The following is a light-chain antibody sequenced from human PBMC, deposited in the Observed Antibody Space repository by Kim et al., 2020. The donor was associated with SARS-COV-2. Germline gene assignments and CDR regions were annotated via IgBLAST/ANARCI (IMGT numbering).Light chain of an antibody. CDR3: QQYGSSLYT. V-gene: IGKV3-20*01. Sequence: EIVLTQSPGTLSLSPGERATLSCRLSQSLSDTYVAWYQQKPGQAPRLLIYGASTRATGIPDRFEGSGSGADFTLSISRVEPEDFAVYYCQQYGSSLYTFGQGTKLEI. CDR1: QSLSDTY. CDR2: GAS. J-gene: IGKJ2*01.